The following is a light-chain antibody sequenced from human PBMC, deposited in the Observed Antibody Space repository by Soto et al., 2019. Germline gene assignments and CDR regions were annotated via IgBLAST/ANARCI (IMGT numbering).Light chain of an antibody. CDR1: QSISRF. CDR3: QQTYTTPEIT. V-gene: IGKV1-39*01. Sequence: DIQMTQSPSSLSASVGDRVTITCRASQSISRFLNWYQQKPGKAPRFLIYAVSSLQSGVPSRFSGSGSGTEFTLTISSLQPEDFAIYYCQQTYTTPEITFGQGTRLEI. CDR2: AVS. J-gene: IGKJ5*01.